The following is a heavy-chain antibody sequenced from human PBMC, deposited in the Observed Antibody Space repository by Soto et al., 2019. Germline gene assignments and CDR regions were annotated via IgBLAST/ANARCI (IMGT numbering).Heavy chain of an antibody. D-gene: IGHD1-26*01. J-gene: IGHJ4*02. CDR3: AREAYKRGATNPFFDY. V-gene: IGHV4-4*02. Sequence: SETLSLTCAVSGGSISGSNWWTWVRLPPGKGLEWIGEIYPSGITNYSPSLKSRVTMSVDKSKNQFSLKLNSLTAADTAMYYCAREAYKRGATNPFFDYWGQGTLVTSPQ. CDR1: GGSISGSNW. CDR2: IYPSGIT.